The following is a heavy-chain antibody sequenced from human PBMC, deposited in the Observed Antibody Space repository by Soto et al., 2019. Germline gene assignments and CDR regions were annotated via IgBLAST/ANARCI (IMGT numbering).Heavy chain of an antibody. D-gene: IGHD2-8*01. CDR1: GGSVSSGGYY. CDR3: ARRTLPQCINGVCYKDGFWDY. V-gene: IGHV4-31*02. Sequence: SETLSLTXTVSGGSVSSGGYYWSWIRQHPGTGLEWIGYIYYSGTTYFNPSLKSRASISLDTSKNEFSLKLTSVTAADTAVYYCARRTLPQCINGVCYKDGFWDYWGQGALVTVSS. J-gene: IGHJ4*02. CDR2: IYYSGTT.